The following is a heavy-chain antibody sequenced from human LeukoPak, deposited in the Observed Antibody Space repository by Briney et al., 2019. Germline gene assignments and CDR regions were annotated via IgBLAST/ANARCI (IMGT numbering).Heavy chain of an antibody. Sequence: SETLSLTCTVSGGSISSYYRSWIRQPPGKGLEWIGYIYYSGSTNYNPSLKSRVTISVDTSKNQFSLKLSSVTAADTAVYYCARVDTAMVTYFDYWGQGTLVTVSS. CDR1: GGSISSYY. V-gene: IGHV4-59*08. J-gene: IGHJ4*02. CDR2: IYYSGST. CDR3: ARVDTAMVTYFDY. D-gene: IGHD5-18*01.